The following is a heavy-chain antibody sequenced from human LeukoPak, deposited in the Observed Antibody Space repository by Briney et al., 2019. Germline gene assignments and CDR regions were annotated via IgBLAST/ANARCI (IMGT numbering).Heavy chain of an antibody. J-gene: IGHJ4*02. CDR1: GGSISSYY. CDR2: IYYSGST. D-gene: IGHD3-22*01. V-gene: IGHV4-59*08. CDR3: ARHSDYYYDSSGYQDY. Sequence: SSETLSLTCTVSGGSISSYYWSWIRQPPGKGLEWIGYIYYSGSTNYNPSLKSRVTISVDTSKNQFSLKLSSVTAADTAVYYCARHSDYYYDSSGYQDYWGQGTLVTVSS.